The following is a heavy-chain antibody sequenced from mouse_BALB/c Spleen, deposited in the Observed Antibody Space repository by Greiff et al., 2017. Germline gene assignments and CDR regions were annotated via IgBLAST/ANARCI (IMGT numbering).Heavy chain of an antibody. D-gene: IGHD1-1*01. CDR2: ISSGSSTI. CDR3: ARFVTTVGLDY. V-gene: IGHV5-17*02. J-gene: IGHJ2*01. CDR1: GFTFSSFG. Sequence: EVMLVESGGGLVQPGGSRKLSCAASGFTFSSFGMHWVRQAPEKGLEWVAYISSGSSTIYYADTVKGRFTISRDNPKNTLFLQMTSLRSEDTAMYYCARFVTTVGLDYWGQGTTLTVSS.